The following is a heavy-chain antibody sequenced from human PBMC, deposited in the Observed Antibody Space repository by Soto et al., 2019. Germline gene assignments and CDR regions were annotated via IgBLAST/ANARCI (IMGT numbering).Heavy chain of an antibody. D-gene: IGHD6-19*01. CDR1: GFTFRKYG. CDR2: IWYDGKNK. J-gene: IGHJ2*01. CDR3: ARGSVEQWLNWYFDL. Sequence: QVQLVESGGGVVQPGRSLRLSCAASGFTFRKYGMHWVRQAPGKGLEWVAVIWYDGKNKYYIDSVKGRFTISRDNSKNTVFLKMNSLRVEDTAVYYCARGSVEQWLNWYFDLWGRGTLVTVSS. V-gene: IGHV3-33*01.